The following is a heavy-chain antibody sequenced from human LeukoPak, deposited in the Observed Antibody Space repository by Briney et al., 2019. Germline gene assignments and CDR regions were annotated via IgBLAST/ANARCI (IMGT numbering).Heavy chain of an antibody. Sequence: SVKVSFKSSGGTFSSYAISWVRQAPGQGLEWMGGIIPIFGTANYAQKFQGRVTITADESTSTAYMELSSLRSEDTAVYYCARGYSGYDYAGYWGQGTLVTVSS. D-gene: IGHD5-12*01. CDR3: ARGYSGYDYAGY. V-gene: IGHV1-69*13. CDR1: GGTFSSYA. J-gene: IGHJ4*02. CDR2: IIPIFGTA.